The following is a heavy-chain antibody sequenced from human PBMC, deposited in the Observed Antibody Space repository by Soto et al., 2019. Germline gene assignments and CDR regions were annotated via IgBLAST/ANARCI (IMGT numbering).Heavy chain of an antibody. CDR2: IYYGGTT. D-gene: IGHD3-22*01. CDR1: GVSISSGDYY. CDR3: ARLGAYYQSLDP. Sequence: PSETLSLTCTVSGVSISSGDYYWSWIRQPPGKGLEWVGYIYYGGTTSYNPSLQSRVTISLETSKSQFSLRLTSVTAADTAVYYCARLGAYYQSLDPWGPGTLVTVSS. V-gene: IGHV4-61*08. J-gene: IGHJ5*02.